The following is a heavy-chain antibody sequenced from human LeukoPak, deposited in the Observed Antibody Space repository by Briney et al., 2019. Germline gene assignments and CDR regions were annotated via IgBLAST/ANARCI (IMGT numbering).Heavy chain of an antibody. J-gene: IGHJ3*02. D-gene: IGHD3-10*01. CDR2: ISHSGST. Sequence: SETLSLTCAVSGGSFSGYYWCWIRQPPGKGLEWIGEISHSGSTNYNPSLKSRVSISVETSTNKSHLMLSSGTAADTAVYYGARGRRRGSGRGAGAFDIWGQGTMVTVSS. CDR1: GGSFSGYY. V-gene: IGHV4-34*01. CDR3: ARGRRRGSGRGAGAFDI.